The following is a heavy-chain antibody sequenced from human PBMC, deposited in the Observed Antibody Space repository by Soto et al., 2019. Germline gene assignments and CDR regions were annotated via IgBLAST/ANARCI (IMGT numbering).Heavy chain of an antibody. V-gene: IGHV4-38-2*01. CDR1: GYSISSGYY. Sequence: PSETLSLTCAVSGYSISSGYYWGWIRQPPGKGLEWIGSIYHSGSTYYNPALKSRVTISVDTSKNQFSLKLSSVTAADTAVYYSARYRQYYYYGMYVWGQGTTVTVSS. D-gene: IGHD3-16*02. CDR3: ARYRQYYYYGMYV. CDR2: IYHSGST. J-gene: IGHJ6*02.